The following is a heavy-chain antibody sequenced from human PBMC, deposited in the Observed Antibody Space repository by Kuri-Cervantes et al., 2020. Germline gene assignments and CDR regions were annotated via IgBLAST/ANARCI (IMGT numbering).Heavy chain of an antibody. CDR2: INHSGST. D-gene: IGHD2-15*01. Sequence: ESLKISCTVSGGSISSYYWNWIRQPPGKGLEWIGEINHSGSTNYNPSLKSRVTISVDTSKNQFSLKLNSVTAADTAVYYCARGGWSLDYWGQGTLVTVSS. CDR1: GGSISSYY. J-gene: IGHJ4*02. CDR3: ARGGWSLDY. V-gene: IGHV4-59*13.